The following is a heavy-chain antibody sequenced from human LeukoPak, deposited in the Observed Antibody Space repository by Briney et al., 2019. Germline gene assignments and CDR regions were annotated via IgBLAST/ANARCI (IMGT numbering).Heavy chain of an antibody. V-gene: IGHV1-46*01. CDR2: INPSGGST. D-gene: IGHD3-22*01. CDR3: ASITHSSGYQY. J-gene: IGHJ4*02. Sequence: ASVKVSCKASGYTFTSYAMHWVRQAPGQGLEWMGIINPSGGSTSYAQKFQGRVTMTRDTSTSTVYMELSSLRSEDTAVYYCASITHSSGYQYWGQGTLVTVSS. CDR1: GYTFTSYA.